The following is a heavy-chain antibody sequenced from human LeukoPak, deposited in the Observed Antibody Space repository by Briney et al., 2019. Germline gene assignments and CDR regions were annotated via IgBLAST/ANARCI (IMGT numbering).Heavy chain of an antibody. D-gene: IGHD1-20*01. V-gene: IGHV3-48*03. CDR2: ISSGGSTI. CDR3: ARDSIVTGALDI. J-gene: IGHJ3*02. CDR1: GFTFSSYA. Sequence: LGGSPRHSCAASGFTFSSYAMNWVRQAPGKGLEWVSYISSGGSTIYYADSVKGRFTISRDNARNSLYLQMNSLRAEDTAFYYCARDSIVTGALDIWGQGTMVTVSS.